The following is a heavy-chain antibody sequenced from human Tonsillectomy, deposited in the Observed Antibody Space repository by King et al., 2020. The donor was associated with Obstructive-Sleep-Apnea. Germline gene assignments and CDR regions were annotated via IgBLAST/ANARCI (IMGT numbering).Heavy chain of an antibody. V-gene: IGHV5-10-1*03. J-gene: IGHJ4*02. CDR2: IDPSDSYT. D-gene: IGHD6-13*01. CDR3: VRQGYSSSWLTDY. Sequence: EVQLVQSGAEVKKPGESLRISCKGSGYSFTTYWISWVRQMPGKGLEWMGRIDPSDSYTNYSPSFQGHVTISADKSISTAYLQWSSLKASDTAIYYCVRQGYSSSWLTDYWGQGTLVTVSS. CDR1: GYSFTTYW.